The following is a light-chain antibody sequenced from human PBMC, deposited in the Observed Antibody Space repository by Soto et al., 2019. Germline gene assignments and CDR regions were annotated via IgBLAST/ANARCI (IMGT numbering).Light chain of an antibody. CDR1: QSISSS. Sequence: DIKMTQIPSSLSASVGDRVTITCRVSQSISSSLNWSQQKPGKDPKLLIYAASSFQSGVRSRFIGSVSGAELPHAIGRLRHIDSATYSCQQRYSNPASFSQGTKLEI. J-gene: IGKJ2*01. V-gene: IGKV1-39*01. CDR3: QQRYSNPAS. CDR2: AAS.